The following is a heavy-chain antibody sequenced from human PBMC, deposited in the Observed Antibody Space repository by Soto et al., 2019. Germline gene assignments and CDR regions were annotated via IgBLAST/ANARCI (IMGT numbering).Heavy chain of an antibody. Sequence: SETLSLTCTVSGGSISSGGYYWSWIRQHPGKGLEWIGYIYYSGSTYYNPSLKSRVTISVDTSKNQFSLKLSSVTAADTAVYYCARDNLWRFGELFHYGMDVWGQGTTVTVSS. CDR2: IYYSGST. CDR1: GGSISSGGYY. J-gene: IGHJ6*02. V-gene: IGHV4-31*03. CDR3: ARDNLWRFGELFHYGMDV. D-gene: IGHD3-10*01.